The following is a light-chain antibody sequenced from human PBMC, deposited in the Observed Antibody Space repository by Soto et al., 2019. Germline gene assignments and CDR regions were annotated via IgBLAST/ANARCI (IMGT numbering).Light chain of an antibody. CDR3: QQSYTTPWT. CDR2: AAS. V-gene: IGKV1-39*01. J-gene: IGKJ1*01. CDR1: QSISSY. Sequence: DIQLTQPPSSLSAYVVDSNTVAXRESQSISSYLNWYQQKPGKAPKXXIYAASSLQSGVPSRFSGSGSGTDFTLTISSLQPEDFTTYYCQQSYTTPWTFGQGTKVDIK.